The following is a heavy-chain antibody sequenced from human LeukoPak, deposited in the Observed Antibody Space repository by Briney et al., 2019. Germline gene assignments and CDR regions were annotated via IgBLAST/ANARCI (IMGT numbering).Heavy chain of an antibody. Sequence: SETLSLTCAVYGGSFSGYYWSWIRQPPGKGLEWIGEINHSGSTNYNPSLKSRVTISVDTSKNQFSLKLSSVTAANTAVYYCARRSIYGSGSYYYYYYYMDVWGKGTTVTVSS. CDR3: ARRSIYGSGSYYYYYYYMDV. J-gene: IGHJ6*03. D-gene: IGHD3-10*01. CDR1: GGSFSGYY. V-gene: IGHV4-34*01. CDR2: INHSGST.